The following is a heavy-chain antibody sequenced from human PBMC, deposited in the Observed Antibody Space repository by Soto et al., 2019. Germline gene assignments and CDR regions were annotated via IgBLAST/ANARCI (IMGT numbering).Heavy chain of an antibody. CDR2: IIPIFGTA. CDR3: ARDYTRYSGYDSVP. J-gene: IGHJ5*02. D-gene: IGHD5-12*01. V-gene: IGHV1-69*13. CDR1: GGTFSSYA. Sequence: ASVKVSCKASGGTFSSYAISWVRQAPGQGLEWMGGIIPIFGTANYAQKFQGRVTITADASTSTAYMELSSLRSEDTAVYYCARDYTRYSGYDSVPWGQGTLVTVSS.